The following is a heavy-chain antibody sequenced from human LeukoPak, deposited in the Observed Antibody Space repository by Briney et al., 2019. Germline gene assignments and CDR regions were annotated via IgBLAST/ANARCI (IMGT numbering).Heavy chain of an antibody. V-gene: IGHV4-31*03. D-gene: IGHD3-9*01. CDR1: GGSISSGGYY. J-gene: IGHJ4*02. CDR2: IYYSGST. CDR3: ARVPYYDILTGSGLMYDY. Sequence: PSETLSLTCTVSGGSISSGGYYWSWIRQHPGKGLEWIGYIYYSGSTYYNPSLKSRVTISVDTSKNQFSLKLSSVTAADTAVYYCARVPYYDILTGSGLMYDYWGQGTLVTVSS.